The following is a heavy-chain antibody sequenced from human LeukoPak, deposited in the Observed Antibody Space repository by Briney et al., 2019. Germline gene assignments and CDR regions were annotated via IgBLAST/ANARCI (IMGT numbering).Heavy chain of an antibody. J-gene: IGHJ6*03. V-gene: IGHV3-30-3*01. CDR3: AGPGSYSPEYYYYYMDV. D-gene: IGHD3-10*01. CDR1: GFTFSSYA. Sequence: GGSLRLSFAASGFTFSSYAMHWVRQAPGKGLEWVAVISYDGSNKYYADSVKGRFTISRDNSKNTLYLQMNSLRSEDTAVYYCAGPGSYSPEYYYYYMDVWGKRTTVTVSS. CDR2: ISYDGSNK.